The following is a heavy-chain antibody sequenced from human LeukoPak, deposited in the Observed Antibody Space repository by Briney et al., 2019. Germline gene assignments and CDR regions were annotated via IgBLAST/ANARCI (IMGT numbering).Heavy chain of an antibody. D-gene: IGHD2-21*02. CDR1: GFTFTGYA. J-gene: IGHJ4*02. V-gene: IGHV3-23*01. CDR2: ISGNGGTT. Sequence: GGSLRVSCKASGFTFTGYAMNWVRQAPGKGLEWVSTISGNGGTTYYADSVKGRFTISRDNSKNTLYLQINSLRAEDTAVYYCAKSGDWSSKTFDYWGQGTLVTVSS. CDR3: AKSGDWSSKTFDY.